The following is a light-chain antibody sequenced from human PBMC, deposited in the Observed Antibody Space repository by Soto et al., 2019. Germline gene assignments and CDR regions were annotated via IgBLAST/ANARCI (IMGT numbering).Light chain of an antibody. CDR2: DAS. CDR1: QSVSSSY. CDR3: QQYGSSPRT. J-gene: IGKJ1*01. V-gene: IGKV3-20*01. Sequence: ENVLTQSPGTLSLSLGERATLSCRASQSVSSSYLAWYQQKPGQAPRLLIYDASSRATGIPNRFSGSGSGTDFTLTITRLEPEDFAVYFCQQYGSSPRTFGQGTKVEIK.